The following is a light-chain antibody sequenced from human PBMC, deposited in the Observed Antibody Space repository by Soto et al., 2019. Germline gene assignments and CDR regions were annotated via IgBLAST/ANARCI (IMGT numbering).Light chain of an antibody. J-gene: IGKJ3*01. CDR2: KAS. Sequence: DIQMTQSPSTLSASVGDRVTITCRASQSISSWLAWYQQKPGKAPKLLIYKASSLESGVPSRFSGSGSGTEFTLTIGSLQPDDFAPYYCQQYNSYSPVTFGPGTKVDIK. V-gene: IGKV1-5*03. CDR3: QQYNSYSPVT. CDR1: QSISSW.